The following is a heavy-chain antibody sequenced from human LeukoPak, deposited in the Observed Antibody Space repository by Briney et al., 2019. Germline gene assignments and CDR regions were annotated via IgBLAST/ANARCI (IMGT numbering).Heavy chain of an antibody. D-gene: IGHD6-13*01. CDR3: AKDSYSKGDF. CDR2: IKNDGAVK. CDR1: GFSFSGYA. Sequence: GGSLRLSCVASGFSFSGYAMSWVRQAPGKGLEWVANIKNDGAVKNYVDSVKGRFTISRDNAKNSLYLQMNSLRAEDTAVYYCAKDSYSKGDFWGQGVLVTVSS. V-gene: IGHV3-7*01. J-gene: IGHJ4*02.